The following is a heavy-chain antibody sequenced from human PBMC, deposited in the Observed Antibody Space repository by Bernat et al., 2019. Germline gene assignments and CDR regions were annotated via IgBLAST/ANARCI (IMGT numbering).Heavy chain of an antibody. CDR1: GFTFSDHY. V-gene: IGHV3-72*01. D-gene: IGHD2-15*01. CDR3: ARGYCRGGSCYSGDY. Sequence: VQLVESGGGLVKPGGSLRLSCAASGFTFSDHYMDWVRQAPGKGLEWVGRTRDKANSYTTEYAASVKGRFTISRDDSKNSLYLQMDSLKTEDTAVYYCARGYCRGGSCYSGDYWGQGTLVTVSS. CDR2: TRDKANSYTT. J-gene: IGHJ4*02.